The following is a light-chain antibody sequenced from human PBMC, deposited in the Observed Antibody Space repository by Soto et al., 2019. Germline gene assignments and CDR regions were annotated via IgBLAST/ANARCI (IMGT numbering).Light chain of an antibody. CDR2: AAS. Sequence: DIQLTQSPSFLSASVGDRVTVTCRASQGISSYLAWYQQKPGKAPKLLIYAASTLESGVPSRFSGSGSGAEFTLTISSLQPEDNATYYCQQSNSYPITFGQGTRLEIK. J-gene: IGKJ5*01. V-gene: IGKV1-9*01. CDR3: QQSNSYPIT. CDR1: QGISSY.